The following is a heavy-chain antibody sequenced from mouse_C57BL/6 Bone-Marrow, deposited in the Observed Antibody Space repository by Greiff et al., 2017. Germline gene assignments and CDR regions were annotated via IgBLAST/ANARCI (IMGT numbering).Heavy chain of an antibody. CDR3: ARDDDGYFGY. D-gene: IGHD2-3*01. CDR1: GFTFSDFY. Sequence: EVQVVESGGGLVQSGRSLRLSCATSGFTFSDFYMEWVRQAPGKGLEWIAASRNKANDYTTEYSASVKGRFIVSRDTSQSILYLQMNALRAEDTAIYYCARDDDGYFGYWGQGTTLTVSS. J-gene: IGHJ2*01. V-gene: IGHV7-1*01. CDR2: SRNKANDYTT.